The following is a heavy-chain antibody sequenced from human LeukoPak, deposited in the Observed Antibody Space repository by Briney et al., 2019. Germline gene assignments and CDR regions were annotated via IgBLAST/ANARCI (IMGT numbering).Heavy chain of an antibody. D-gene: IGHD3-10*01. CDR2: VKHTGSA. V-gene: IGHV4-34*01. CDR1: GGSFSGYY. Sequence: SETLSLTSAVYGGSFSGYYWTWIRQPPGEGLEWIAEVKHTGSANYNPSLKSRVPVWMDTSKSQFFLNLTSVTAADTAVYYCARGQWEVRGVIITNLDYWGQGNLVTVSS. J-gene: IGHJ4*02. CDR3: ARGQWEVRGVIITNLDY.